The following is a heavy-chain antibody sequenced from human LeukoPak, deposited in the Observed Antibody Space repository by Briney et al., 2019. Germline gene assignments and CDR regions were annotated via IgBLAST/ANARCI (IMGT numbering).Heavy chain of an antibody. CDR1: GFTLSSYA. CDR2: ISGSGGST. CDR3: AKDHHEGAIVVVPAAIGPDY. D-gene: IGHD2-2*01. J-gene: IGHJ4*02. Sequence: GGSLRPSCAASGFTLSSYAMSWVRQAPGKGLEWVSAISGSGGSTYYADSVKGRFTISRDNSKNTLYLQMNSLRAEDTAVYYCAKDHHEGAIVVVPAAIGPDYWGQGTLVTVSS. V-gene: IGHV3-23*01.